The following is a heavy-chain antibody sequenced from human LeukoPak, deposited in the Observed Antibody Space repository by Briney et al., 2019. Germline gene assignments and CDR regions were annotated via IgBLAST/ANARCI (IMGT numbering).Heavy chain of an antibody. CDR3: ARSNYPYYFDY. D-gene: IGHD1-7*01. J-gene: IGHJ4*02. V-gene: IGHV4-59*08. CDR1: GDSISSYY. Sequence: SETLSLTCPVSGDSISSYYWSWIRQPPGKGLEWIGYIYYSGSTNYNPSLKSRVTISVDTSKNQFSLKLSSVTAADTAVYYCARSNYPYYFDYWGQGTLVTVSS. CDR2: IYYSGST.